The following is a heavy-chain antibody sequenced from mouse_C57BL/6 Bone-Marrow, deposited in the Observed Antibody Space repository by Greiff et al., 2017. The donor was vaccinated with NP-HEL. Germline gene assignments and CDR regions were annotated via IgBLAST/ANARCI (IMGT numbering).Heavy chain of an antibody. J-gene: IGHJ3*01. CDR3: TPYEGFAY. CDR1: GFNIKDDY. D-gene: IGHD2-12*01. Sequence: VQLKQSGAELVRPGASVKLSCTASGFNIKDDYMHWVKQRPEQGLEWIGWIDPENGDTEYASKFQGKATITADTSSNTAYLQLSSLTSEDTAVYYCTPYEGFAYWGQGTLVTVSA. CDR2: IDPENGDT. V-gene: IGHV14-4*01.